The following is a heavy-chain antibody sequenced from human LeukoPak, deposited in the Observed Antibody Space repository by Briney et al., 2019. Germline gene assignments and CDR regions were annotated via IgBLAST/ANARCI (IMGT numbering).Heavy chain of an antibody. V-gene: IGHV3-33*01. D-gene: IGHD5-18*01. Sequence: GGSLRLSCAASGFTFGGYGMHWVRQAPGKGLQWVALIWYDGSSKFYADSVKGRFIISRDNSKNTLFLQMNSLRAEDTAVYYCARDIRGYSYGADYWGQGTLVTVSS. J-gene: IGHJ4*02. CDR3: ARDIRGYSYGADY. CDR2: IWYDGSSK. CDR1: GFTFGGYG.